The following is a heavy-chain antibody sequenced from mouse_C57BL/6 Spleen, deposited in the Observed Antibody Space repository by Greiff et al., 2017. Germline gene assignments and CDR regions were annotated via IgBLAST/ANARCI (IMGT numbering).Heavy chain of an antibody. V-gene: IGHV1-19*01. CDR1: GYTFTDYY. D-gene: IGHD2-4*01. CDR3: ARSRGDYDYDGDFDY. Sequence: EVKLMESGPVLVKPGASVKMSCKASGYTFTDYYMNWVKQSHGKSLEWIGVINPYNGGTSYNQKFKGKATLTVDKSSSTAYMELNSLTSEDSAVYYCARSRGDYDYDGDFDYWGQGTTLTVSS. J-gene: IGHJ2*01. CDR2: INPYNGGT.